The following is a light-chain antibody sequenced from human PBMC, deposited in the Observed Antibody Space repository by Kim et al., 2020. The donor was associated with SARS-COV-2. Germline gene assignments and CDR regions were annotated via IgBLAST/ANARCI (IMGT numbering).Light chain of an antibody. Sequence: GQSITTSCTGTSSDVGGYNYVSWYQQHPGKAPKLMIYDVSKRPSGVSNRFSGSKSGNTASLTISGLQAEDEADYYCSSYTSSSRRVFGGGTQLTVL. CDR1: SSDVGGYNY. CDR3: SSYTSSSRRV. J-gene: IGLJ2*01. CDR2: DVS. V-gene: IGLV2-14*04.